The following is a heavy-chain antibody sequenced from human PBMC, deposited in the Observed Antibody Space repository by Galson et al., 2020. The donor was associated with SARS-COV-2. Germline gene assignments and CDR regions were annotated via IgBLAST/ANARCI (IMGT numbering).Heavy chain of an antibody. Sequence: GGSLRLSCAASGLTFSSYALSWVRQAPGKGLEWVPALRGSDGRPYYADSVNGRFTISRDNSKRTLYLQMNSLRAEDTALYYCAKIKVLESSGPDAFDLWGQGTMVTVSS. J-gene: IGHJ3*01. V-gene: IGHV3-23*01. D-gene: IGHD3-22*01. CDR1: GLTFSSYA. CDR3: AKIKVLESSGPDAFDL. CDR2: LRGSDGRP.